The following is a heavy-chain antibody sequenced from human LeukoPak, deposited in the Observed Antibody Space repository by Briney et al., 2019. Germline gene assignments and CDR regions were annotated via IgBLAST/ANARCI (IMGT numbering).Heavy chain of an antibody. V-gene: IGHV3-9*01. CDR1: GFTFDDYA. D-gene: IGHD2-21*02. Sequence: GGSLRLSCAASGFTFDDYAMHWVRQAPGKGLEWVSGISWNSGSIGYADSVTGRFTISRDNAKNSLYLQMNSLRAEDTALYYCAKDRSTGGDPYWYFDFWGRGTLVTVSS. J-gene: IGHJ2*01. CDR2: ISWNSGSI. CDR3: AKDRSTGGDPYWYFDF.